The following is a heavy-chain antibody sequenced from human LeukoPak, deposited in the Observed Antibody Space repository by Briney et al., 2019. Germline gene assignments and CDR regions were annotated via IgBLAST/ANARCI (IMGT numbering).Heavy chain of an antibody. Sequence: PGGSLRLSCAASGFTFSSYSINWVRQAPGKGLGWVSSISSSSDYIYYADSLKGRFTISRDNAKNSLYLQMNSLRAEDTAVYYCARRATRSAFDIWGQGKMVTVSS. CDR1: GFTFSSYS. D-gene: IGHD5-12*01. CDR3: ARRATRSAFDI. CDR2: ISSSSDYI. J-gene: IGHJ3*02. V-gene: IGHV3-21*01.